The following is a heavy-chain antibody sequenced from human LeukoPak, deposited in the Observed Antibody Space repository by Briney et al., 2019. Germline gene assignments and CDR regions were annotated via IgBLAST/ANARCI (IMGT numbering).Heavy chain of an antibody. Sequence: ASVKVSCKVSGYTLTELSMHWVRQAPGKGLEWMGGFDPEDGETIYAQKFQGRVTMTEDTSTDTAYMELSSLRSEDTAVYYCAPKSYLWKGIAFDIWAKGKMVTVSS. CDR2: FDPEDGET. J-gene: IGHJ3*02. D-gene: IGHD3-16*01. CDR1: GYTLTELS. V-gene: IGHV1-24*01. CDR3: APKSYLWKGIAFDI.